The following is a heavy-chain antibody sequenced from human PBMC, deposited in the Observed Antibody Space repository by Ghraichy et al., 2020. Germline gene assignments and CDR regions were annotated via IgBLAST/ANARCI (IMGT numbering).Heavy chain of an antibody. J-gene: IGHJ6*02. V-gene: IGHV3-23*01. Sequence: GGSLRLSCAASGFTFSSYAMSWVRQAPGKGLEWVSAISGSGGSTYYADSVKGRFTISRDNSKNTLYLQMNSLRAEDTAVYYCAKGLVSSGGEYYYYGMDVWGQGTTVTVSS. CDR2: ISGSGGST. CDR3: AKGLVSSGGEYYYYGMDV. CDR1: GFTFSSYA. D-gene: IGHD3-22*01.